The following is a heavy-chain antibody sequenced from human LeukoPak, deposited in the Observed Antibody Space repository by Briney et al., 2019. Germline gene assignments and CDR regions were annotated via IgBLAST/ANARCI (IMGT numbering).Heavy chain of an antibody. J-gene: IGHJ4*02. D-gene: IGHD2-2*01. CDR1: GGSFSGYY. V-gene: IGHV4-34*01. CDR2: INHSGST. Sequence: SETLSLTCAVYGGSFSGYYWSWIRQPPGKGLEWIGEINHSGSTNYNPSLKSRVTISVDTSKNQFSLKLSSVTAADTAVCYCARVIRWGDCSSTSCSSRFDYWGQGTLVTVSS. CDR3: ARVIRWGDCSSTSCSSRFDY.